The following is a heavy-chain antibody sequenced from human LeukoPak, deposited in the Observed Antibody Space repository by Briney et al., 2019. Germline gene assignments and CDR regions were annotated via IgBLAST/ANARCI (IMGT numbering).Heavy chain of an antibody. Sequence: SETLSLTCTVSGGSISGYYWSWIRQPQGQGLEWIAYIHSNGYTNYNPSLKSGVTISVHTSKNQFPRKVTSVTAADTAMYYCTKREGPMSGSYDYFDPWGQGTLVTVS. D-gene: IGHD1-26*01. CDR1: GGSISGYY. J-gene: IGHJ5*02. CDR2: IHSNGYT. V-gene: IGHV4-4*09. CDR3: TKREGPMSGSYDYFDP.